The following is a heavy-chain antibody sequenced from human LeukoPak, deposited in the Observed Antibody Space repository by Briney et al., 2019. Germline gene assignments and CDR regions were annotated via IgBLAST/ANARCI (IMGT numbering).Heavy chain of an antibody. CDR1: GGTFSSYT. V-gene: IGHV1-69*02. CDR2: IIPILGIA. CDR3: AVLVGYSYGSVPTSTNWFDP. Sequence: SVKVSCKASGGTFSSYTISWVRQAPGQRLEWMGRIIPILGIANYAQKFQGRVTITADKSTSTAYMELSSLRSEDTAVYYCAVLVGYSYGSVPTSTNWFDPWGQGTLVTVSS. J-gene: IGHJ5*02. D-gene: IGHD5-18*01.